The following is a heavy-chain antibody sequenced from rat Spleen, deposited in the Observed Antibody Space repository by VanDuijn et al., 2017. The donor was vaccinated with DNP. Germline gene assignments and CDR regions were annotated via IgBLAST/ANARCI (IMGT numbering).Heavy chain of an antibody. CDR3: ARGGRSYFDY. D-gene: IGHD1-11*01. J-gene: IGHJ2*01. V-gene: IGHV5-22*01. CDR1: GFTFSDYY. Sequence: EVQLVESGGGLVQPGRSLKLSCAASGFTFSDYYMAWVRQAPTEGLDCVAYISYHGGSTYYGDSVKGRFTISRDNAKSTLYLQMNSLRSEDTATYYCARGGRSYFDYWGQGVMVTVSS. CDR2: ISYHGGST.